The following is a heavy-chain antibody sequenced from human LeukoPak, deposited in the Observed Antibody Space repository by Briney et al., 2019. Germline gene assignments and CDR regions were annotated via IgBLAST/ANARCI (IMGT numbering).Heavy chain of an antibody. Sequence: GSLRLSCVASGFSFGKYWMSWVRQAPGKGLEWVANIKLDGSEKNYVDSVKGRFTISRDNTKNSLYLQMNSLRAEDTAVFYCARDQYDTWSRRGNFDSWGQGTLVIVSS. V-gene: IGHV3-7*03. D-gene: IGHD3/OR15-3a*01. J-gene: IGHJ4*02. CDR2: IKLDGSEK. CDR3: ARDQYDTWSRRGNFDS. CDR1: GFSFGKYW.